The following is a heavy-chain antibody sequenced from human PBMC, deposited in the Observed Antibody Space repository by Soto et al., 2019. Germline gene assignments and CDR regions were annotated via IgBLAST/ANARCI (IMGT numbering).Heavy chain of an antibody. D-gene: IGHD5-12*01. CDR2: IVPIVDTS. Sequence: QVQLVQSGAEVRQPASSVKVSCKTSGGTFSSYAISWVRQAPGQGLEWMGGIVPIVDTSTYAQKFRGRVTIAADESTSTVYMELSSLRSDDTAVYYCVRVVAIPGSPDNWGQGTLVTVSS. CDR1: GGTFSSYA. V-gene: IGHV1-69*12. J-gene: IGHJ4*02. CDR3: VRVVAIPGSPDN.